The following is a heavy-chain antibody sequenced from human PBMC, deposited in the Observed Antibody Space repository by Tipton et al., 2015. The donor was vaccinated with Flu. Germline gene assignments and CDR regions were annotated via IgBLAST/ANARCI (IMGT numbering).Heavy chain of an antibody. CDR1: GFTFNDYA. Sequence: VQLVQSGGGLVQPGRSLRLSCAASGFTFNDYAMHWVRQAPGKGLEWVSVINWDSGSIAYADSVKGRFTISRDNAKNSLYLQMNSLRAEDTALYYCAKDIASYEGEDYFDYWGQGTLVTVSS. V-gene: IGHV3-9*01. CDR3: AKDIASYEGEDYFDY. CDR2: INWDSGSI. J-gene: IGHJ4*02. D-gene: IGHD5-18*01.